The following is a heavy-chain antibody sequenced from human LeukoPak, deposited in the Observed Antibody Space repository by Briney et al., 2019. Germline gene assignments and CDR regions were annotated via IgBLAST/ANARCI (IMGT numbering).Heavy chain of an antibody. CDR3: ARDGTDLVAEGAFDI. J-gene: IGHJ3*02. CDR1: GDSISSGDYY. V-gene: IGHV4-61*02. D-gene: IGHD3-9*01. Sequence: SETLSLTCTVSGDSISSGDYYWSWIRQPAGKGLEWIGRIYTSGSTNYNPSLKSRVTISVDTSKNQFSLKLSSVTAADTAVYYCARDGTDLVAEGAFDIWGQGTMVTVSS. CDR2: IYTSGST.